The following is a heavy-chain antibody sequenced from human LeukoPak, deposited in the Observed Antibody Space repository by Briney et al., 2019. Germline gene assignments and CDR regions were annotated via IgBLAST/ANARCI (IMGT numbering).Heavy chain of an antibody. CDR1: GVLFSSFG. CDR3: PRSYSPIDY. J-gene: IGHJ4*02. V-gene: IGHV3-33*03. Sequence: GGSLRLSCAASGVLFSSFGMHWVRQAPGKGLEWVAVIWYDGSNKYYADSVKGRFTISRDNAKNSLFLQMNSLRAEDTAMYFCPRSYSPIDYWGQGTLVTVSS. D-gene: IGHD6-13*01. CDR2: IWYDGSNK.